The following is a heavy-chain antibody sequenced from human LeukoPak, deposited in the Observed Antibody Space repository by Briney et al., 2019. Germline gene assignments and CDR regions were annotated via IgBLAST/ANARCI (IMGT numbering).Heavy chain of an antibody. V-gene: IGHV4-34*01. J-gene: IGHJ6*03. CDR3: ASVRRGFGESSKYYSYYHMDV. Sequence: SETLSLTCAVYGGSFSGYYWSWIRQPPGKGLEWIGEINHSGSTNYNPSLKSRVTISVDTSKNQFSLKLSSVTAADTAVYYCASVRRGFGESSKYYSYYHMDVWGNGTTVTISS. CDR1: GGSFSGYY. CDR2: INHSGST. D-gene: IGHD3-10*01.